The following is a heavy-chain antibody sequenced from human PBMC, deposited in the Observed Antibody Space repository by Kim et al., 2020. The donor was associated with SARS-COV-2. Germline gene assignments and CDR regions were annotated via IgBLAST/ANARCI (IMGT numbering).Heavy chain of an antibody. Sequence: SETLSLTCTVSGGSISSGGYYWSWIRQHPGKGLEWIGYIYYSGSTYYNPSLKSRVTISVDTSKNQFSLKLSSVTAADTAVYYCARDFGLAFGGIGDAFDIWGQGTMVTVSS. CDR1: GGSISSGGYY. J-gene: IGHJ3*02. CDR3: ARDFGLAFGGIGDAFDI. D-gene: IGHD3-16*01. V-gene: IGHV4-31*03. CDR2: IYYSGST.